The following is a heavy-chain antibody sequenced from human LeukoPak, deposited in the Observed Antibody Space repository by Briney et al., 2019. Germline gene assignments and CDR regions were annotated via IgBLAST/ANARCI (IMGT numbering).Heavy chain of an antibody. CDR2: IIVDSGET. J-gene: IGHJ6*03. Sequence: ASVKVSCKASGFTFTRSAVQWVRQARGQRLEWIGWIIVDSGETQSAQKFQGRVAITRDMSTNTAYMELSSLRSEDTAVYYCARGRNHASKTGGKWITYHYYMDVWGKGTTVTVSS. CDR1: GFTFTRSA. V-gene: IGHV1-58*01. CDR3: ARGRNHASKTGGKWITYHYYMDV. D-gene: IGHD5-12*01.